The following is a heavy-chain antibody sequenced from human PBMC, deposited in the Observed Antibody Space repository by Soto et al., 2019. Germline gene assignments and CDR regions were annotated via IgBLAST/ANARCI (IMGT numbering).Heavy chain of an antibody. J-gene: IGHJ4*02. CDR3: AKAPYGVTFPFDY. V-gene: IGHV3-23*01. Sequence: GALRLSCAASGFTFSSYAMSWVRQAPGKGLEWVSAISGSVAGTYYADSVKGRFTISRDNSKNTLYLQMNSLRAEDTAVYYCAKAPYGVTFPFDYWGQGTLVTVSS. CDR1: GFTFSSYA. CDR2: ISGSVAGT. D-gene: IGHD4-4*01.